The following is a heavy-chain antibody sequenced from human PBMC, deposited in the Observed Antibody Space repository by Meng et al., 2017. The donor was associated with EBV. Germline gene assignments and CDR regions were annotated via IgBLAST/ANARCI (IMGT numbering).Heavy chain of an antibody. CDR2: VHYTGST. J-gene: IGHJ4*02. D-gene: IGHD6-19*01. CDR3: ARPFPSWQSPRLDPFGT. Sequence: QLQLRESGPGQVKPSETLSCTCTVSGDSISSFYYWGWIRQPPGRGLEWIGCVHYTGSTYYRPSLKSRVTVSVDTSKNQFSLRLTSVTAADTAVYYCARPFPSWQSPRLDPFGTWGQGTRVTVSS. V-gene: IGHV4-39*01. CDR1: GDSISSFYY.